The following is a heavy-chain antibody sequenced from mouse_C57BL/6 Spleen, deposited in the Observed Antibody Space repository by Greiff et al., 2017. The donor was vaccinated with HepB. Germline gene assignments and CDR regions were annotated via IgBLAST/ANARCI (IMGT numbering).Heavy chain of an antibody. J-gene: IGHJ1*03. D-gene: IGHD1-1*01. CDR2: ISDGGSYT. Sequence: EVKVVESGGGLVKPGGSLKLSCAASGFTFSSYAMSWVRQTPEKRLEWVATISDGGSYTYYPDNVKGRFTISRDNAKNNLYLQMSHLKSEDTAMYYCERDRGTTERGWYVDVWGTGTTVTVSS. CDR1: GFTFSSYA. V-gene: IGHV5-4*01. CDR3: ERDRGTTERGWYVDV.